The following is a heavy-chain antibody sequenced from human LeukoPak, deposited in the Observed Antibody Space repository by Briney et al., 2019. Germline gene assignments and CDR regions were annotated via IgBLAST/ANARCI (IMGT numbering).Heavy chain of an antibody. CDR1: GYTFPGYY. CDR2: INPSGGST. D-gene: IGHD3-22*01. Sequence: ASVKVSCKASGYTFPGYYMHWVRQAPGQGLEWLGIINPSGGSTSYGQKFQGRVTMTWDTSTSTVYMELSNLRSEDTAVYYSARDPPDSSGYCHYWGQGTLVTVSS. V-gene: IGHV1-46*01. CDR3: ARDPPDSSGYCHY. J-gene: IGHJ4*02.